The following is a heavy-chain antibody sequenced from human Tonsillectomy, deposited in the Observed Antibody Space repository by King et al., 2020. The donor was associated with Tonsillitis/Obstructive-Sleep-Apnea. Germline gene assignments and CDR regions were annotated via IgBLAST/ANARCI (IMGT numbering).Heavy chain of an antibody. J-gene: IGHJ4*02. CDR3: ARDYEGDYFDY. V-gene: IGHV3-33*01. CDR2: IWYDGSNK. Sequence: VQLVESGGGVVQPGRSLRLSCAASGFTFSSYGMHWVRQAPGKGLEWVAVIWYDGSNKYYADSVKGRFTISSDNSKNTLYLQMNSLRAEDTAVYYCARDYEGDYFDYWGQGTLVTVSS. D-gene: IGHD5-12*01. CDR1: GFTFSSYG.